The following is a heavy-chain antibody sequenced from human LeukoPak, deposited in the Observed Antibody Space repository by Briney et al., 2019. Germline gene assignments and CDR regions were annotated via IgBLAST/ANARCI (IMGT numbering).Heavy chain of an antibody. J-gene: IGHJ4*02. CDR2: IYTSGST. CDR3: ARGGDGYNTFDY. V-gene: IGHV4-61*02. CDR1: GGSISSGGYY. D-gene: IGHD5-24*01. Sequence: PSQTLSLTCTVSGGSISSGGYYWSWIRQPPGKGLEWIGRIYTSGSTNCNPSLKSRVTISVDTSKNQFSLKLTSVTAADTAVYYCARGGDGYNTFDYWGQGTLVTVSS.